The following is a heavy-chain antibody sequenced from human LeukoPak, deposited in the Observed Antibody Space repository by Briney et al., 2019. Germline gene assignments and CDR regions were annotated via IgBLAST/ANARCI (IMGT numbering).Heavy chain of an antibody. CDR2: IFVNAACT. D-gene: IGHD2-15*01. Sequence: GSLRLSCAASGFTFMNYAMRWVRQAPGGGLEWVSPIFVNAACTHYADSVKGRFIISRDNSRNTMYLYLQMNSLRAEDTAVYYCARHLATSGSYPLDYWGQGTPVTVSS. V-gene: IGHV3-23*01. CDR3: ARHLATSGSYPLDY. J-gene: IGHJ4*02. CDR1: GFTFMNYA.